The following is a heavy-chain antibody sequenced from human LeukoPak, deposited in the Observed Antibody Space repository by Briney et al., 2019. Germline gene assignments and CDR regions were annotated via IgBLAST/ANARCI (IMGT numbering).Heavy chain of an antibody. CDR2: IYYSGST. D-gene: IGHD1-1*01. V-gene: IGHV4-59*08. J-gene: IGHJ4*02. CDR1: GGSISSYL. CDR3: ASRNWNDGGYFDY. Sequence: SETLSLTFTVSGGSISSYLWSWIRQPPGKGLDWIGYIYYSGSTNYNPSLESRVTISVDTSKNQFSLKLSSVTAADTAVYYCASRNWNDGGYFDYWGQGTLVTVSS.